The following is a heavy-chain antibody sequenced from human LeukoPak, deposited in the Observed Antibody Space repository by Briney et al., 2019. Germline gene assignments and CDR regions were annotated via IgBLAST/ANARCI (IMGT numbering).Heavy chain of an antibody. Sequence: GGSLRLSCADSGFTVSSNYMRWVRQAPGKGLEWVSVTYGGGSTYYADSVKGRFTISRDNSKNTLFLQMNSLRAEDTAVYYCARGGRDAFDIWGQGTMVTVSS. V-gene: IGHV3-53*01. J-gene: IGHJ3*02. CDR1: GFTVSSNY. CDR2: TYGGGST. CDR3: ARGGRDAFDI.